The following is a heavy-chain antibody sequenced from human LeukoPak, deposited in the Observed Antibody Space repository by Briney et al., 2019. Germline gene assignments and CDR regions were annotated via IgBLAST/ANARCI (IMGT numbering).Heavy chain of an antibody. CDR3: AKDMYYYDSSGYYLHYSDMDV. Sequence: GGSLRLSCAASGFTFDDYAMHWVRQAPGKGLEWVSAISWNGGSIGYADSVNGRFTIYRDNAKTTLYLQMNSLRDEDTALYYCAKDMYYYDSSGYYLHYSDMDVWGQGTTVTVSS. V-gene: IGHV3-9*01. D-gene: IGHD3-22*01. J-gene: IGHJ6*02. CDR2: ISWNGGSI. CDR1: GFTFDDYA.